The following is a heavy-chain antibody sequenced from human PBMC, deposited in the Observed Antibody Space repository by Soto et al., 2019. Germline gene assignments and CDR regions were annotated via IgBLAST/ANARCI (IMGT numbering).Heavy chain of an antibody. CDR3: ARNSAPSGYSQN. D-gene: IGHD5-18*01. CDR1: GGSVSSGSYY. J-gene: IGHJ4*02. Sequence: SGTPFLTCTVSGGSVSSGSYYWGLIRQPPGKGLEWIGYIYYSGSTNYNPSLKSRVTISVDTSKNHFSLKLSSVTPADTGVYYGARNSAPSGYSQNWGQGTPGNGS. CDR2: IYYSGST. V-gene: IGHV4-61*03.